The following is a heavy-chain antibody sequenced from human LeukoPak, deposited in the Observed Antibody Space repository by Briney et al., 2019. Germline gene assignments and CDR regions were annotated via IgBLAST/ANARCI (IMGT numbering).Heavy chain of an antibody. CDR1: GFTFSSNY. Sequence: GGSLRLSCAASGFTFSSNYMSWVRQAPGKGLEWVSVIYSGGSTYYADSVKGRFTISRDNSKNTLYLQMNSLRAEDTAVYYCARIYYYESSGYYLDYWGQGTLVTVSS. CDR3: ARIYYYESSGYYLDY. J-gene: IGHJ4*02. D-gene: IGHD3-22*01. CDR2: IYSGGST. V-gene: IGHV3-53*01.